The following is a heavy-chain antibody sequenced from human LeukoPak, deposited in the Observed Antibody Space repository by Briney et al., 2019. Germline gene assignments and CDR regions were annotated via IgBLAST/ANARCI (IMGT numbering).Heavy chain of an antibody. J-gene: IGHJ4*02. Sequence: QPGGSLRLSCAASGFTFSSYGMHWVRQAPGKGLEWVAVISYDGSNKYYADSVKGRFIISRDNSKNTLYLQMNSLRAEDTAVYSCARETYPIAPAGIDYWGQETLVTFSS. CDR2: ISYDGSNK. D-gene: IGHD6-13*01. CDR3: ARETYPIAPAGIDY. V-gene: IGHV3-30*03. CDR1: GFTFSSYG.